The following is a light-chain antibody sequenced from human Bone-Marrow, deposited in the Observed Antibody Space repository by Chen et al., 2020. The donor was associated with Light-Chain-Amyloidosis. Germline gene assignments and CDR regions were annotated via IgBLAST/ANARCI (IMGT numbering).Light chain of an antibody. V-gene: IGKV1-5*03. CDR1: QTVSNW. J-gene: IGKJ1*01. CDR2: KAS. CDR3: QQYNSYSTWT. Sequence: DIQMTPSPSTLSASIGDRVTITCRASQTVSNWVAWYQQRPGKAPKVLIYKASRLEWGVPSRFSGSGSGTEFTLTISSLQPDDFATYYCQQYNSYSTWTFGQGTKVDLK.